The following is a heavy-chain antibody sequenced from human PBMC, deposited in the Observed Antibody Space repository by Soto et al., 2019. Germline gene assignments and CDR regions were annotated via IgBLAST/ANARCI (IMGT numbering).Heavy chain of an antibody. V-gene: IGHV3-15*01. CDR1: GFTFSNAW. CDR3: TTLNWGSSSAAFDI. J-gene: IGHJ3*02. D-gene: IGHD7-27*01. CDR2: IKSKTDGGTT. Sequence: GGSLRLSCAASGFTFSNAWMSWVRQAPGKGLEWVGRIKSKTDGGTTDYAAPVKGRFTISRDDSKNTLYLQMNSLKTEDTAVYYCTTLNWGSSSAAFDIWGQGTMVTVSS.